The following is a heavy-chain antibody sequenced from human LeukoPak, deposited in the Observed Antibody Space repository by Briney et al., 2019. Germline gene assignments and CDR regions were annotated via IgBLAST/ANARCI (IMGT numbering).Heavy chain of an antibody. J-gene: IGHJ2*01. CDR1: GFTFRDYY. CDR2: ISSSSSST. D-gene: IGHD7-27*01. CDR3: ARTNWGVWYFDL. V-gene: IGHV3-11*03. Sequence: PGGSLRLSCVASGFTFRDYYMSWIRQAPGRGLEWVSYISSSSSSTNYADSVKGRFTISRDNAKNSLYLQMNSLRAEDTAVYYCARTNWGVWYFDLWGRGTLVTVSS.